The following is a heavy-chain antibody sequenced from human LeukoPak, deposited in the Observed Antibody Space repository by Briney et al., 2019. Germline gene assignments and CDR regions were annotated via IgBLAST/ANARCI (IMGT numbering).Heavy chain of an antibody. V-gene: IGHV4-34*01. CDR1: GGSFSGYY. CDR3: ARFRETYYYDSSGSPYYYGMDV. D-gene: IGHD3-22*01. Sequence: SETLSLTCAVYGGSFSGYYWNWIRQPPGKGLEWIGEINHSGSTNYNPSLKRRVTISVDKSKKQFSLKRSSVTAAHTAVYYCARFRETYYYDSSGSPYYYGMDVWGQGTTVTVSS. J-gene: IGHJ6*02. CDR2: INHSGST.